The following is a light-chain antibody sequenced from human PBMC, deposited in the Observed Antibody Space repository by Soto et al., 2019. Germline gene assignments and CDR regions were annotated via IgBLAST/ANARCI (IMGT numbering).Light chain of an antibody. CDR2: DAS. J-gene: IGKJ1*01. CDR1: QNVGRN. CDR3: LQDRYWPRT. V-gene: IGKV3-15*01. Sequence: TVMTQSPATLSVSAGEGATVSCRASQNVGRNLAWYQQKPGQAPRLLMYDASTRASGMPARFSGSGSGTEFTLTIDSLQSEDFAVYYCLQDRYWPRTFGQGTKVEIK.